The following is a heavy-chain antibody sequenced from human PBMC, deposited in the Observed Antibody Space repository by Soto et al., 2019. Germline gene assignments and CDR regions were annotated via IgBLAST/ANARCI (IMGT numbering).Heavy chain of an antibody. CDR1: GGTFSSYA. V-gene: IGHV1-69*06. CDR2: IIPIFGTA. Sequence: QVQLVQSGAEVKKPGSSVKVSCKASGGTFSSYAISWVRQAPGQGLEWMGGIIPIFGTANYAQKFQGRVTITADKSTGTAYKGLSSLRSEGTAVYFCARDRAVTAANYYYGMDVWGQGTTVTVSS. J-gene: IGHJ6*02. CDR3: ARDRAVTAANYYYGMDV. D-gene: IGHD2-2*01.